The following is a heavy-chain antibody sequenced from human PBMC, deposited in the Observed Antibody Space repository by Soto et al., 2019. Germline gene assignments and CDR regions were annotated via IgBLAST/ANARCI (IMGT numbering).Heavy chain of an antibody. D-gene: IGHD6-19*01. CDR3: ARVFYSVAGTGGLDY. CDR1: GFTFSSYS. V-gene: IGHV3-48*02. J-gene: IGHJ4*02. CDR2: ISSSSSTI. Sequence: EVQLVESGGGLVQPGGSLRLSCAASGFTFSSYSMNWVRQAPGKGLEWVSYISSSSSTIYYADSVKGRFTISRDNAKNSLYLQMNSLRDEDTAVYYCARVFYSVAGTGGLDYWGQATLVTVSS.